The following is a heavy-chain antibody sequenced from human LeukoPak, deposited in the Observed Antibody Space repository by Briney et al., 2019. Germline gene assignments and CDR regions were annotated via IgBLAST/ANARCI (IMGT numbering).Heavy chain of an antibody. V-gene: IGHV4-38-2*02. J-gene: IGHJ4*02. CDR2: MYHSGST. D-gene: IGHD2-15*01. Sequence: SETLSLTCTLSGYSISSGYYWGWIRQPPGKGLEWIGSMYHSGSTYCNPSLKSRVTISTDTSKNPFSLKLSSVPAADPAVYYCAREVNVVVVAATSDTYDYLGQGSLVSVSS. CDR3: AREVNVVVVAATSDTYDY. CDR1: GYSISSGYY.